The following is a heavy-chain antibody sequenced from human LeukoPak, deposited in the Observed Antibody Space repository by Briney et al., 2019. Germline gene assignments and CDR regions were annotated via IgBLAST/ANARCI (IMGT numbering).Heavy chain of an antibody. CDR3: ARDSYYYHGSGLPDGEALDY. CDR2: ISGYNGNT. Sequence: ASVKVSCKASGYTLTSYGISWVRQAPGQGLEWMGWISGYNGNTNYAQKLQGRVTMTTDTSTSTAYMELRSLRSDDTAVYYCARDSYYYHGSGLPDGEALDYWGQGTLVTVSS. D-gene: IGHD3-22*01. V-gene: IGHV1-18*01. CDR1: GYTLTSYG. J-gene: IGHJ4*02.